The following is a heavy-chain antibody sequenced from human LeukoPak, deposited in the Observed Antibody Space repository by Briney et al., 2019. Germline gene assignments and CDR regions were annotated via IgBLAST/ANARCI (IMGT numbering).Heavy chain of an antibody. V-gene: IGHV4-61*02. CDR1: GGSISSGSYY. CDR3: ANTARIAGLFDY. CDR2: IYTSGST. J-gene: IGHJ4*02. D-gene: IGHD6-13*01. Sequence: SETLSLTCTVSGGSISSGSYYWSWIRQPAGKGLEWIGRIYTSGSTNYNPSLKSRVTISVDTSKNQFSLKLSSVTAADTAVYYCANTARIAGLFDYWGQGTLVTVSS.